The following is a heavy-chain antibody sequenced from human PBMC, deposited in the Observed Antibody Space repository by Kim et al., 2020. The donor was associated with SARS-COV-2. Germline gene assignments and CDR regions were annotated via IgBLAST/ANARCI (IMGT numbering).Heavy chain of an antibody. CDR1: GGTFSSYA. Sequence: SVKVSCKASGGTFSSYAISWVRQAPGQGLEWMGGIIPIFGTANYAQKFQGRVTITADESTSTAYMELSSLRSEDTAVYYCARFPLVDLVVPAAIFDYWGQGTLVTVSS. CDR3: ARFPLVDLVVPAAIFDY. J-gene: IGHJ4*02. D-gene: IGHD2-2*01. V-gene: IGHV1-69*13. CDR2: IIPIFGTA.